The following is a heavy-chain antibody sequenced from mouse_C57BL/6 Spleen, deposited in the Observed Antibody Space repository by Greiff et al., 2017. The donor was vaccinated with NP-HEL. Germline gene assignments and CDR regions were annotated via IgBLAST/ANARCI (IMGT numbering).Heavy chain of an antibody. V-gene: IGHV1-26*01. CDR2: INPNNGGT. D-gene: IGHD2-5*01. CDR1: GYTFTDYY. Sequence: VQLQQSGPELVKPGASVKISCKASGYTFTDYYMNWVKQSHGKSLEWIGDINPNNGGTSYNQKFKGKATLTVDKSSSTAYMELRSLTSEDSAVYYCARYDYSNYSYAMDYWGQGTSVTVSS. CDR3: ARYDYSNYSYAMDY. J-gene: IGHJ4*01.